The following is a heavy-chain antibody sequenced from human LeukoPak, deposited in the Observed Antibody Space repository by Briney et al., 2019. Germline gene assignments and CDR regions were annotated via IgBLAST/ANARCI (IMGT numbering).Heavy chain of an antibody. D-gene: IGHD3-22*01. Sequence: SETLSLTCAVYGGSFSGYYWSWIRQPPGKGLEWIGEINHSGSTNYNPSLKSRVTISVDTSNNQFSLKLSSVTAADTAVYFCARGPPTDYYDSSGFYYVFDYWGQGTLVTVSS. CDR2: INHSGST. CDR3: ARGPPTDYYDSSGFYYVFDY. V-gene: IGHV4-34*01. CDR1: GGSFSGYY. J-gene: IGHJ4*02.